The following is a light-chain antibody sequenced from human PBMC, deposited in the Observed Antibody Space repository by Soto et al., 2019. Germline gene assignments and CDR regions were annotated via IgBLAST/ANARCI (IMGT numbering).Light chain of an antibody. CDR3: QHYNSYSEA. Sequence: EIVMTQSPATLSVSPGERATPSCGASQSVSSNLAWYQQKPGQAPRLLIYEASTRVIGIPARFSGSGSGTEFTLTISSLQPDDFATYYCQHYNSYSEAFGQGTKVDIK. V-gene: IGKV3-15*01. J-gene: IGKJ1*01. CDR1: QSVSSN. CDR2: EAS.